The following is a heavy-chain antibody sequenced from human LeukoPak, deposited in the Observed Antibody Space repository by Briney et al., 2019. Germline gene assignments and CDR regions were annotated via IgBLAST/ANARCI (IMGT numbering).Heavy chain of an antibody. CDR2: IKQGGSEK. CDR3: ASQSSSGWFQ. CDR1: GFTFSNYW. V-gene: IGHV3-7*01. D-gene: IGHD6-19*01. Sequence: GGSLRLSCAASGFTFSNYWMSWVRQAPGKGLEWVANIKQGGSEKYYVDSMKGRFTISRDNAKNSLYLQMNSLRAEDTAVYYCASQSSSGWFQWGQGALVTVSS. J-gene: IGHJ4*02.